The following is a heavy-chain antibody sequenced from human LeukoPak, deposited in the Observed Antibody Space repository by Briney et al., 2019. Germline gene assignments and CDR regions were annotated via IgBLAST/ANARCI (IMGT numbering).Heavy chain of an antibody. Sequence: TGGSLRLSCAASGFSFSNSGMHWVRQAPGKGLEWVAVIWYDGSNEYYADAVKGRFTISRDNSKNTVHLRMNSLRVEDTSVYYCAREISMFVNAFDLWGQGTLVTVTS. CDR1: GFSFSNSG. D-gene: IGHD3-10*02. CDR3: AREISMFVNAFDL. J-gene: IGHJ3*01. V-gene: IGHV3-33*01. CDR2: IWYDGSNE.